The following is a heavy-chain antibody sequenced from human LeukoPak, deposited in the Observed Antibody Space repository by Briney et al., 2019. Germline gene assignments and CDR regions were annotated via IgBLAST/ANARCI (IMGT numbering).Heavy chain of an antibody. CDR3: ARHDSSSWYGD. J-gene: IGHJ4*02. CDR2: VYPGDSDT. D-gene: IGHD6-13*01. CDR1: GYSLTSHW. Sequence: GESLKISCKGTGYSLTSHWIGWVRQMPGKGLEWMGIVYPGDSDTRYSPSFQGQVTISADKSISNAYLQWSSLKASDTAMYYCARHDSSSWYGDWGQGTLVTVSS. V-gene: IGHV5-51*01.